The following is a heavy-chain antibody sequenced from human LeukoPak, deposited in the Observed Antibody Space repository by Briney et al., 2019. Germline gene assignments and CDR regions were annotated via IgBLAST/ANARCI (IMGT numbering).Heavy chain of an antibody. CDR1: GFTFSDSA. CDR2: IRSKANNYAT. D-gene: IGHD3-10*01. Sequence: GGSLRLSCAASGFTFSDSAMHWVRQASGKVLEWVGRIRSKANNYATAYAASVKGRFTISRDDSKNTAYLQMNSLKTEDTAVYYCTRLPERELLGLDYWGQGTLVTVSS. CDR3: TRLPERELLGLDY. V-gene: IGHV3-73*01. J-gene: IGHJ4*02.